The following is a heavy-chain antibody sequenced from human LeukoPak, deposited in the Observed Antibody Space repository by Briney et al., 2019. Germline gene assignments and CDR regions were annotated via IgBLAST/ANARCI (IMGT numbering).Heavy chain of an antibody. CDR2: INPNSGGT. V-gene: IGHV1-2*02. CDR3: ARDDTDYVWGSYRSRALDY. Sequence: ASVKVSCKASGYTFTSYYMHWVRQAPGQGLEWMGWINPNSGGTNYAQKFQGRVTMTRDTSISTAYMELSRLRSDDTAVYYCARDDTDYVWGSYRSRALDYWGQGTLVTVSS. CDR1: GYTFTSYY. D-gene: IGHD3-16*02. J-gene: IGHJ4*02.